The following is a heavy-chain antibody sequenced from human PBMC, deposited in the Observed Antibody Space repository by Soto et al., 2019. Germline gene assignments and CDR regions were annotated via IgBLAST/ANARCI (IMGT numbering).Heavy chain of an antibody. J-gene: IGHJ5*02. V-gene: IGHV4-39*01. Sequence: QLQLQESGPGLVKPSETLSLTCTVSGGSISNSNYYWGWIRQPPGTGLEWIGNIYYSGSTSYNPSLKSRVTISVDTSKNQFSLKLSSVTAADTAVYYCARHRVEMGKIACFDPWGQGTLVTVSS. CDR2: IYYSGST. CDR3: ARHRVEMGKIACFDP. D-gene: IGHD2-21*01. CDR1: GGSISNSNYY.